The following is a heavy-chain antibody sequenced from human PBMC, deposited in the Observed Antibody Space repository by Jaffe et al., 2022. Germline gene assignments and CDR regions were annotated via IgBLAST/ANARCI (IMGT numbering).Heavy chain of an antibody. J-gene: IGHJ5*02. D-gene: IGHD3-9*01. Sequence: QITLKESGPTLVKPTQTLTLTCTFSGFSLSTSGVGVGWIRQPPGKALEWLALIYWDDDKRYSPSLKSRLTITKDTSKNQVVLTMTNMDPVDTATYYCAHRPRRIRYFDWLRNWFDPWGQGTLVTVSS. CDR3: AHRPRRIRYFDWLRNWFDP. CDR1: GFSLSTSGVG. V-gene: IGHV2-5*02. CDR2: IYWDDDK.